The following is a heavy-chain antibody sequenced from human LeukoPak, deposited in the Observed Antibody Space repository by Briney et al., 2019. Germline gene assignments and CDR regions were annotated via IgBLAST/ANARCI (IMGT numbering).Heavy chain of an antibody. CDR1: GFTFSSYS. J-gene: IGHJ4*02. CDR3: ARDLTMATTSLNAY. Sequence: PGGSLRLSCAASGFTFSSYSMNWVRQAPGKGLEWVSSISSSSGYIYYADSVKGRFTISKDNAKNLLYLQMNSLRAEDTAIYYCARDLTMATTSLNAYWGQGTLVTVSS. CDR2: ISSSSGYI. D-gene: IGHD5-24*01. V-gene: IGHV3-21*01.